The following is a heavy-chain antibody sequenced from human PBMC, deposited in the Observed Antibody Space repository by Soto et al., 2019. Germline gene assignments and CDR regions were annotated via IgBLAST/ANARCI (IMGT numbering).Heavy chain of an antibody. J-gene: IGHJ4*02. Sequence: SLRLSCAASGFPFSDHYMDWVRQASGKGLEWVGRIRNKANSYTAEYAASVKGRFTISRDDSKNSLYLQMNSLKIEDTALYYCTRGIWEMATIRPENYWGQGTLVTVSS. CDR2: IRNKANSYTA. D-gene: IGHD5-12*01. V-gene: IGHV3-72*01. CDR1: GFPFSDHY. CDR3: TRGIWEMATIRPENY.